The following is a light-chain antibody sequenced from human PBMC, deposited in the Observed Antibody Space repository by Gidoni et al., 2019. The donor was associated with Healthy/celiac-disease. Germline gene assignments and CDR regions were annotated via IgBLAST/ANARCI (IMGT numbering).Light chain of an antibody. CDR1: QSVSSN. J-gene: IGKJ4*01. V-gene: IGKV3-15*01. CDR2: GAS. Sequence: IVMTPSPATLSVSPGERATLSCRASQSVSSNLAWYQQKPGQAPRLLIYGASSRATGIPARFSGSGSGTEFTLTISRLQSEEFAVYYCQKYNNWPPVTFGGGTKVEIK. CDR3: QKYNNWPPVT.